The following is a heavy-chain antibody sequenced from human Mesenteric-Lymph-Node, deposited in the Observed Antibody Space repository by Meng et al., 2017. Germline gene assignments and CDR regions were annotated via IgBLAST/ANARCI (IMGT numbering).Heavy chain of an antibody. V-gene: IGHV4-34*01. D-gene: IGHD3-16*02. J-gene: IGHJ4*02. CDR3: ARVGGVIAKGH. CDR2: INHSGST. Sequence: SETLSLTCAVYGGSFSGYYWSWIRQPPGKGLEWIGEINHSGSTNCNPSLKSRITISVDTSKNQFSLKLSSVTAADTAVYSCARVGGVIAKGHWGQGTLVTVSS. CDR1: GGSFSGYY.